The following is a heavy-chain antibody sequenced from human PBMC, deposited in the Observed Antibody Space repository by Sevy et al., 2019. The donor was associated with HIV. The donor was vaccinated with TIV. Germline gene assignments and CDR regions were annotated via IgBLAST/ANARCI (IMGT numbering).Heavy chain of an antibody. CDR2: ISGSGGST. V-gene: IGHV3-23*01. Sequence: GGSLRLSCAASGFTFSSYAMSWVRQAPGKGLEWVSAISGSGGSTYYAHSVKGRFTISRDNSKNTLYLQMNSLRAEDTAVYYCAKRGYTMIVRGNNFQHWGQGTLVTVSS. CDR3: AKRGYTMIVRGNNFQH. J-gene: IGHJ1*01. D-gene: IGHD3-22*01. CDR1: GFTFSSYA.